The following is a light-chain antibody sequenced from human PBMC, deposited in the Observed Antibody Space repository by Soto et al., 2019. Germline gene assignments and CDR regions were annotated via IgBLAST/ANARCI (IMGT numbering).Light chain of an antibody. J-gene: IGKJ1*01. CDR2: AAS. V-gene: IGKV1-39*01. CDR1: QSISSY. CDR3: QQRYNTLPT. Sequence: DIQMTQSPSSLSASVGDRVTITCRASQSISSYLDWYQQKPGKAPKLLIYAASTLQSGVPSRFSGSGSGTDFTLTISSLQPADFATYYCQQRYNTLPTFGQGTKVEIK.